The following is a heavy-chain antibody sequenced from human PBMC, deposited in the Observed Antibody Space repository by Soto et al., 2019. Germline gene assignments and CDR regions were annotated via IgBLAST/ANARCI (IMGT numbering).Heavy chain of an antibody. D-gene: IGHD6-13*01. V-gene: IGHV3-30-3*01. CDR3: ARDIALQHYYYYGMDV. J-gene: IGHJ6*02. Sequence: VQVLESGGDLVQPGGSLRLSCAASGFTFSSYAMHWVRQAPGKGLEWVAVISYDGSNKYYADSVKGRFTISRDNSKNTLYLQMNSLRAEDTAVYYCARDIALQHYYYYGMDVWGQGTTVTVSS. CDR1: GFTFSSYA. CDR2: ISYDGSNK.